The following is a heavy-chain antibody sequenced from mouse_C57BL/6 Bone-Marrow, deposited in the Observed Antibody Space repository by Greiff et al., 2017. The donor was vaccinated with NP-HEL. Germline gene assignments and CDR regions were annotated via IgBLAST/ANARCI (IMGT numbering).Heavy chain of an antibody. CDR1: GYTFTDYY. CDR2: IYPGSGNP. J-gene: IGHJ1*03. D-gene: IGHD1-1*01. Sequence: QVQLQQSGAELVRPGASVKLSCKASGYTFTDYYINWVKQRPGQGLEWIARIYPGSGNPYYNEKFKGKATLTAEKSSSTAYMQLSSLTSEDSAVYCWARGVYYGSSDWYFDVWGTGTTVTVSS. CDR3: ARGVYYGSSDWYFDV. V-gene: IGHV1-76*01.